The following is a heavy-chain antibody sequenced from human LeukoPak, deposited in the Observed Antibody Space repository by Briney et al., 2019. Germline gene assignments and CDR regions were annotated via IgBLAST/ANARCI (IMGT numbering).Heavy chain of an antibody. CDR3: AREDSSGKTLDY. CDR2: ISSSGSTI. V-gene: IGHV3-48*03. Sequence: GGSLRLSCAASGFTFSSYEMSWVRQAPGKGLEWVSYISSSGSTIYYADSVKGRFTISRDNAKNSLDLQMNSLRAEDTAVYYCAREDSSGKTLDYWGQGTLVTASS. J-gene: IGHJ4*02. CDR1: GFTFSSYE. D-gene: IGHD6-19*01.